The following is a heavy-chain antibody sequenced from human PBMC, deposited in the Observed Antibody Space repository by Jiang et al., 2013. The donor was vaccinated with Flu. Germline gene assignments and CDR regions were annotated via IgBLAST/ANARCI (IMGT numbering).Heavy chain of an antibody. CDR3: ATVVAAATRGYYGMDV. CDR2: IYYSGSS. V-gene: IGHV4-39*01. D-gene: IGHD2-15*01. J-gene: IGHJ6*02. CDR1: GGSTSSSGHY. Sequence: SGSGLVKPSETLSLTCSVSGGSTSSSGHYWGWIRQSPGKGLEWIGSIYYSGSSYFNPSLKSRVTMSVDTSKNQVSLKLTSVTAADTATYYCATVVAAATRGYYGMDVWGQGTTVIVSS.